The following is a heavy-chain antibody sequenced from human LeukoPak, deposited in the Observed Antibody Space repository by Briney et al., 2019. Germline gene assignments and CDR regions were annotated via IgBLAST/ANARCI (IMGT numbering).Heavy chain of an antibody. CDR3: ARESVGYCSGGSCPYYLDY. CDR1: GGSISSYY. V-gene: IGHV4-4*07. CDR2: IYSSGDT. J-gene: IGHJ4*02. Sequence: SETLSLTCTVSGGSISSYYWSWVRQPAGKGLEWIGRIYSSGDTNYNPSLKSRVSMSVDTSRNQFSLKLNSVTAADTAVYYYARESVGYCSGGSCPYYLDYWGQGTLVTVSS. D-gene: IGHD2-15*01.